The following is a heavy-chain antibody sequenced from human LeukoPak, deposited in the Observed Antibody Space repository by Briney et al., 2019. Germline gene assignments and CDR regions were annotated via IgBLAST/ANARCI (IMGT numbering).Heavy chain of an antibody. Sequence: QPGGSLRLSCAASGFTFSDHYMDWVRQALGKGLEWVGRARNKVNSYTIEYAASVTGRFTISRDDSKNSLYLQMNSLKTEDTAVYYCVRDRGSGSYQLAHFDYWGQGILVTVSS. V-gene: IGHV3-72*01. CDR2: ARNKVNSYTI. CDR1: GFTFSDHY. CDR3: VRDRGSGSYQLAHFDY. J-gene: IGHJ4*02. D-gene: IGHD1-26*01.